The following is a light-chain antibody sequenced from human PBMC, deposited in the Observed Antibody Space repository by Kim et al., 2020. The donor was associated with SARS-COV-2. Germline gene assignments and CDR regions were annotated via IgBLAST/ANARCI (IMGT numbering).Light chain of an antibody. V-gene: IGKV1-39*01. Sequence: GSVGDRVTIACRTTQRISSHLNWYQQKPGRAPKLLISAASTLQGGVPSRFSGSGSETDFTLTISSLQPEDFATYFCQQSYITPFTFGPGTKVDIK. CDR1: QRISSH. J-gene: IGKJ3*01. CDR2: AAS. CDR3: QQSYITPFT.